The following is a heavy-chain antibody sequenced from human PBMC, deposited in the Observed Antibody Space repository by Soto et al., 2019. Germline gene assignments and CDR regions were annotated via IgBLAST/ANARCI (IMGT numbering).Heavy chain of an antibody. CDR1: GYSFTSYW. Sequence: GESLKISCQGSGYSFTSYWIGWVRQMPGKGLEWMGIIYPGESDTRYSPSFQGQVTISADKSISTAYQQWSSLKASDTAMYYCARRKDSSGWYNYGMDVWGQGTTVTVSS. CDR2: IYPGESDT. V-gene: IGHV5-51*01. D-gene: IGHD6-19*01. J-gene: IGHJ6*02. CDR3: ARRKDSSGWYNYGMDV.